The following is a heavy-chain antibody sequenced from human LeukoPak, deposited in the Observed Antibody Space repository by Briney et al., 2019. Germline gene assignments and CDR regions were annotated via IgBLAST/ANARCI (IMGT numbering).Heavy chain of an antibody. Sequence: PSETLSLTCAVSGYSISSGYYWGWIRQPPGKGLEWIGSIYHSGSTYHNPSLKSRVTISVDTSKNQFSLKLSSVTAADTAVYYCARPGHSYYYMDVWGKGTTVTVSS. V-gene: IGHV4-38-2*01. CDR2: IYHSGST. CDR3: ARPGHSYYYMDV. J-gene: IGHJ6*03. D-gene: IGHD1-1*01. CDR1: GYSISSGYY.